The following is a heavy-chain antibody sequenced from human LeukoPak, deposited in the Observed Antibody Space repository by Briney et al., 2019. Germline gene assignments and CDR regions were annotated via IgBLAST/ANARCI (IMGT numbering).Heavy chain of an antibody. CDR2: LSYDGSNK. D-gene: IGHD5-18*01. CDR1: GFIFKNYA. V-gene: IGHV3-30*18. J-gene: IGHJ6*02. Sequence: PGGSLRLSCAASGFIFKNYAMNWVRQAPGKGLEWVAVLSYDGSNKYYADSVKGRFTISRDNSKNTLYLQMNSLRAEDTAVYYWAKGVGVDTAMVLQVYYGMDVWGQGTTVTVSS. CDR3: AKGVGVDTAMVLQVYYGMDV.